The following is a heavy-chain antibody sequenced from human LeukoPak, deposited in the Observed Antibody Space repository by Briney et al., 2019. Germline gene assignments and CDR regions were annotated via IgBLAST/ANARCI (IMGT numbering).Heavy chain of an antibody. V-gene: IGHV1-2*02. CDR3: ARDHLSSSWYDY. Sequence: ASVKVSCKASGYTFTGYYMHWVRQAPGQGLEWMGWINPNSGGTNYAQKFQGRVTMTRDTSISTAYMELSRLRSDDTAVYYCARDHLSSSWYDYWGQGTLVTVSS. CDR2: INPNSGGT. J-gene: IGHJ4*02. D-gene: IGHD6-13*01. CDR1: GYTFTGYY.